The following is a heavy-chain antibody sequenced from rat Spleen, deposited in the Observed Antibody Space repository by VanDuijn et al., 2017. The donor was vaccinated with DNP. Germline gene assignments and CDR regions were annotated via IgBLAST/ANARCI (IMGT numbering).Heavy chain of an antibody. D-gene: IGHD5-1*01. CDR3: TTLLTYFDY. CDR2: ITNSGGST. CDR1: GFTFSKYG. J-gene: IGHJ2*01. V-gene: IGHV5-25*01. Sequence: EVQLVESGGGLVQPGRSMKLSCAASGFTFSKYGMAWVRQAPTKGLEWVASITNSGGSTYYRDSVKGRFTISRDNAKSTLYLQMDSLRSEDTATYYCTTLLTYFDYWGQGVMVTVSS.